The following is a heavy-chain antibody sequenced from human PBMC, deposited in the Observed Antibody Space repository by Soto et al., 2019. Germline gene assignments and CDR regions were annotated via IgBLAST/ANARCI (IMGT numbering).Heavy chain of an antibody. V-gene: IGHV4-39*01. CDR3: ATSQKGYNWNYYDH. Sequence: PSETLSLIWAVSGASISGSYYYWAWLRQSPGKGPEWIGRVFYTGFTSYNPSLESRVSVSVDTSKSQFSLKLSAVTAADTAVYYCATSQKGYNWNYYDHWRQVALVTVSS. D-gene: IGHD1-20*01. CDR2: VFYTGFT. CDR1: GASISGSYYY. J-gene: IGHJ4*02.